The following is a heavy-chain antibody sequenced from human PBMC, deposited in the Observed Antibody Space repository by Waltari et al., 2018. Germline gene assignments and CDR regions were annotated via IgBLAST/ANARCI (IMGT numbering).Heavy chain of an antibody. V-gene: IGHV4-39*01. CDR1: GGPISSHPYY. CDR3: ARVAMAITSTFDS. J-gene: IGHJ4*02. Sequence: QLLLQESGPGLVKPSGTLSLPCSVSGGPISSHPYYWGWVRQPPGKGLEWIGNIYSRGKTYYTPSLKSRVTISVDPSKNQFSLSLSSVTAADTAIYYCARVAMAITSTFDSWGQGALVTVSS. D-gene: IGHD2-2*01. CDR2: IYSRGKT.